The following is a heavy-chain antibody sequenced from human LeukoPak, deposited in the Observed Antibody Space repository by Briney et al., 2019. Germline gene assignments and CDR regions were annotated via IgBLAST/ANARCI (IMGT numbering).Heavy chain of an antibody. CDR3: ARQGYTNNLGGYFGDKDDGFDL. J-gene: IGHJ3*01. CDR2: IIPIFGTP. Sequence: SVKVSCKPSGGTFSSYIITWVRPAPGQGLEWMGRIIPIFGTPDYAQKFQGRVTITADESTSTAYMELSRLRFEDTAVYYCARQGYTNNLGGYFGDKDDGFDLWGQGTMVTVSS. CDR1: GGTFSSYI. D-gene: IGHD3-9*01. V-gene: IGHV1-69*13.